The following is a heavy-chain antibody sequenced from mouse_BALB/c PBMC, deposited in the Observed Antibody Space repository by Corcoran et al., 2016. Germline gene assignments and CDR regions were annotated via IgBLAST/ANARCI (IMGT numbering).Heavy chain of an antibody. J-gene: IGHJ4*01. CDR2: INTYTGEP. V-gene: IGHV9-3-1*01. CDR3: AKGYYYAAMDY. Sequence: QIQLVKSGPELKKPGETVKISCKASGYTFTNYGMNWVKQAPGKGLKWMGWINTYTGEPTYADDFKGRFAFSLETSASTAYLQINNLKNEDTATYFCAKGYYYAAMDYWGQGTSVTVSS. D-gene: IGHD1-1*01. CDR1: GYTFTNYG.